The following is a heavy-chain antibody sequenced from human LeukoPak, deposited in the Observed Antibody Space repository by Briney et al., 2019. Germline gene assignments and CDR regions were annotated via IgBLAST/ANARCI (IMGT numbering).Heavy chain of an antibody. Sequence: ASVKVSCKASGYTFTSYGISWVRQAPGQGLEWMGWISAYNGNTNYAQKLQGRVTMTTDTSTSTAYMELRSLRSDDTAVYHCARSEALRWPMDVWGQGTTVTVSS. CDR3: ARSEALRWPMDV. CDR1: GYTFTSYG. V-gene: IGHV1-18*01. D-gene: IGHD4-23*01. J-gene: IGHJ6*02. CDR2: ISAYNGNT.